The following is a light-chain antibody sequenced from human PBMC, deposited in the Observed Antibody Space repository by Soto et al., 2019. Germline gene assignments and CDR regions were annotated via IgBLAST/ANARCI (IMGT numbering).Light chain of an antibody. J-gene: IGLJ1*01. CDR2: EGS. Sequence: QSALTQPASVSGSPGQSITIPCTGTSSDVGSGSHNLVSWYQQRPGKAPTLMIYEGSKRPTGVSNRFSGSKSGITASLTISGLQAEDEADYYCCSYVSSSTYVFGTGTKVTVL. V-gene: IGLV2-23*01. CDR1: SSDVGSGSHNL. CDR3: CSYVSSSTYV.